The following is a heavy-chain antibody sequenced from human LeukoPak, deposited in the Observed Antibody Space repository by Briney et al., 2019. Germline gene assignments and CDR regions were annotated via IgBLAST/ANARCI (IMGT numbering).Heavy chain of an antibody. J-gene: IGHJ4*02. CDR1: GFTFSSYG. CDR2: IRYDGSNK. CDR3: AKDRVPYDFWSGYYSPAPVDIDY. D-gene: IGHD3-3*01. Sequence: PGGSLRLSCAASGFTFSSYGMHWVRQAPGKGLEWVAFIRYDGSNKYYADSVKGRFTISRDNSKNTLYLQMNSLRAEDTAVYYCAKDRVPYDFWSGYYSPAPVDIDYWGQGTLVTVSS. V-gene: IGHV3-30*02.